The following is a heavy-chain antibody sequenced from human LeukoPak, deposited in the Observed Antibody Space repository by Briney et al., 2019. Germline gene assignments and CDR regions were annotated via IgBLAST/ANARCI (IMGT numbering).Heavy chain of an antibody. J-gene: IGHJ4*02. CDR3: AQDRD. V-gene: IGHV3-23*01. CDR2: ISGGGGST. Sequence: GGSLRLSCADSGFTFSSHVMTWVRHAPGKGLEWVSSISGGGGSTYYADSVKGRFTISRDNSKSTLYLQMNSLRVEDTAVYYCAQDRDWGQGTLVSVSS. CDR1: GFTFSSHV.